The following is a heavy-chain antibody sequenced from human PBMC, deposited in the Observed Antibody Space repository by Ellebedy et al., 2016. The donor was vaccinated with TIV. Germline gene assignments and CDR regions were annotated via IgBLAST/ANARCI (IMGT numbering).Heavy chain of an antibody. Sequence: ASVKVSCXASGYTFTSYCISWVRQAPGQGLEWMGWISAYNGNTNYAQKLQGRVTMTTDTSTSTAYMELRSLRSDDTAVYYCARDCTPAAGTGGCFDYWGQGTLVTVSS. V-gene: IGHV1-18*01. CDR2: ISAYNGNT. D-gene: IGHD6-13*01. J-gene: IGHJ4*02. CDR3: ARDCTPAAGTGGCFDY. CDR1: GYTFTSYC.